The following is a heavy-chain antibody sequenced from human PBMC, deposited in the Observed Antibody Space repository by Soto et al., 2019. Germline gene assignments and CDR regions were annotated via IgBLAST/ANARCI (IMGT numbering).Heavy chain of an antibody. J-gene: IGHJ6*03. CDR2: IGTAGDT. Sequence: GGSLRLSCAASGFTFSSYDMHWVRQATGRGLEWVSAIGTAGDTYYPGSVKGRFTISRENAKNSLYLQMNSLRAGDTAVYYCARGGYCSITSCYPPPYYYYYMDVWGKGTTVTVSS. V-gene: IGHV3-13*01. CDR3: ARGGYCSITSCYPPPYYYYYMDV. D-gene: IGHD2-2*01. CDR1: GFTFSSYD.